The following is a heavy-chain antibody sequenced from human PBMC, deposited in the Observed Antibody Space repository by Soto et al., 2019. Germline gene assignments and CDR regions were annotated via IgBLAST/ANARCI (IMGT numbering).Heavy chain of an antibody. D-gene: IGHD4-17*01. CDR1: GFTFSSYG. Sequence: QVQLVESGGGVVQPGRSLRLSCAASGFTFSSYGMHWVRQAPGKGLEWVAVIWYDGSNKYYADSVKGRFTISRDNSKNTLYLQMNSLRAEDTAVYYCVRDHETTNDYYYYYYGMDVWGQGTTVTVSS. CDR3: VRDHETTNDYYYYYYGMDV. V-gene: IGHV3-33*01. J-gene: IGHJ6*02. CDR2: IWYDGSNK.